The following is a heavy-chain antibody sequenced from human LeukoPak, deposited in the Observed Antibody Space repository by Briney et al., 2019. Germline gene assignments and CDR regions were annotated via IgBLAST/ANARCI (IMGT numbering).Heavy chain of an antibody. CDR2: ISSSGSTI. Sequence: GGSLRLSCAASGFTFSDYYMSWIRQAPGKGLEWVSYISSSGSTIYYADSVKGRFTISRDNAKNSLYLQMNSLRAEDTAVYHCARDYDYGSTRLVSMDVWGQGTTVTVSS. V-gene: IGHV3-11*01. CDR3: ARDYDYGSTRLVSMDV. D-gene: IGHD3-10*01. CDR1: GFTFSDYY. J-gene: IGHJ6*02.